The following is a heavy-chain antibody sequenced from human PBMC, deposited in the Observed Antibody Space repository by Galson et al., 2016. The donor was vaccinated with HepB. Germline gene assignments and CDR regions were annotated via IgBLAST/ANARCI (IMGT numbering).Heavy chain of an antibody. J-gene: IGHJ4*02. Sequence: TLSLTCTVSGGSISSGGYSWRWIRPHPGTGLEWIGNIYYRGYTYYNPSLKSRVTIAVDTSKNQFSLKLSSVTAADTAVYYCARGTPSYFYDSSGNLDYWGQGTLVTVSS. D-gene: IGHD3-22*01. V-gene: IGHV4-31*03. CDR1: GGSISSGGYS. CDR2: IYYRGYT. CDR3: ARGTPSYFYDSSGNLDY.